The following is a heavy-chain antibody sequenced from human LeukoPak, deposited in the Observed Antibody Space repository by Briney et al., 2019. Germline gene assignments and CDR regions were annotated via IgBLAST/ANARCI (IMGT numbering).Heavy chain of an antibody. CDR1: GFTFSSYA. CDR2: ISGSGGST. J-gene: IGHJ4*02. CDR3: AKPGSGYYYFDY. Sequence: GGSLRLSCAASGFTFSSYAMSWVRQAPGKGLEWGSAISGSGGSTYYADSVKGRFTISRDNSKNTLYLQMNSLRAEYTAVYYCAKPGSGYYYFDYWGQGTLVTVSS. V-gene: IGHV3-23*01. D-gene: IGHD3-22*01.